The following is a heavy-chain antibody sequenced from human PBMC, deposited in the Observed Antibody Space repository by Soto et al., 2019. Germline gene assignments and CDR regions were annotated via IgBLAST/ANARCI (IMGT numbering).Heavy chain of an antibody. CDR1: GGSISSSSYY. CDR3: ARHGHCGGDCYSPWFDP. V-gene: IGHV4-39*01. Sequence: QLQLQESGPGLVKPSETLSLTCTVSGGSISSSSYYWGWIRQPPGKGLEWIGSIYYSGSTYYNPSLKSRVTISVDTSKNQFSLKLSSVTAADTAVYYCARHGHCGGDCYSPWFDPWGQGTLVTVSS. J-gene: IGHJ5*02. CDR2: IYYSGST. D-gene: IGHD2-21*02.